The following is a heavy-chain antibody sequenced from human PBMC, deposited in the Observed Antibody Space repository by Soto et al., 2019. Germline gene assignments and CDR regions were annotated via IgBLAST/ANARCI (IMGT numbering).Heavy chain of an antibody. CDR2: INHSGST. V-gene: IGHV4-34*01. CDR1: GGSFSGYY. D-gene: IGHD3-3*02. J-gene: IGHJ4*02. Sequence: SETLSLTCAVYGGSFSGYYWSWIRQPPGRGLEWIGEINHSGSTNYNPSLKSRVTISVDTSKNQFSLKLSSVTAADTAVYYCARGGIHFWSGYAPFYFDYWGQGTLVTVSS. CDR3: ARGGIHFWSGYAPFYFDY.